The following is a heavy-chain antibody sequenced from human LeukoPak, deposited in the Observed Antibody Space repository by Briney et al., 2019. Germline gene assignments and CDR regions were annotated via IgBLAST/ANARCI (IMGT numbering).Heavy chain of an antibody. J-gene: IGHJ6*03. D-gene: IGHD2-2*02. CDR2: INHSGST. CDR1: GGSFSSYY. Sequence: SETLSLTCAVYGGSFSSYYWSWIRQPPGKGLEWIGEINHSGSTNYNPSLKSRVTISVDTSKNQFSLKLSSVTAADTAVYYCARLGYTYYYYMDVWGKGTTVTVSS. V-gene: IGHV4-34*01. CDR3: ARLGYTYYYYMDV.